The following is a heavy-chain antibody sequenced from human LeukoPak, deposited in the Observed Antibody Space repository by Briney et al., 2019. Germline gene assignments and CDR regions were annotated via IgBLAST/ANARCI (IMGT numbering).Heavy chain of an antibody. J-gene: IGHJ5*02. CDR2: IYTSGST. D-gene: IGHD3-10*01. CDR3: ARERIVWFGEESNWFDP. Sequence: SETLSLTCTVSGGSISSYHWSWIRQPAGKGLEWIGRIYTSGSTNYNPSLKSRVTMSVDTSKNQFSLKLSSVTAADTAVYYCARERIVWFGEESNWFDPWGQGTLVTVSS. CDR1: GGSISSYH. V-gene: IGHV4-4*07.